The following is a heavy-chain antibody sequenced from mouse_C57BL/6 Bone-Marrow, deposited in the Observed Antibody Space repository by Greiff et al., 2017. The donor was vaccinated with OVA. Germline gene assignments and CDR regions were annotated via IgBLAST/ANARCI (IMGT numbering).Heavy chain of an antibody. Sequence: DVHLVESGGGLVQPKGSLKLSCAASGFSFNTYAMNWVRQAPGKGLEWVARIRSKSNNYATYYADSVKDRFTISRDDSESMLYLQMNNLKTEDTAMYYCVRQVKTVVFDYWGQGTTLTVSS. CDR3: VRQVKTVVFDY. J-gene: IGHJ2*01. CDR1: GFSFNTYA. V-gene: IGHV10-1*01. CDR2: IRSKSNNYAT. D-gene: IGHD1-1*01.